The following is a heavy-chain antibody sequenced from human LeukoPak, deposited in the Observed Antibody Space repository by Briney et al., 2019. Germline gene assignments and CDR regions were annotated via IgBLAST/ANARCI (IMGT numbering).Heavy chain of an antibody. CDR2: IKPDSGAT. Sequence: ASVKVSCKASGYTFTVHYMHRLRQAPGQGLEWMGWIKPDSGATNFAQNFQGRVTMTSDTSINTAYVELSSLTSDDTAMYYCARDHDYGPDYWGQGTLVTVSA. V-gene: IGHV1-2*02. CDR3: ARDHDYGPDY. J-gene: IGHJ4*02. CDR1: GYTFTVHY. D-gene: IGHD4/OR15-4a*01.